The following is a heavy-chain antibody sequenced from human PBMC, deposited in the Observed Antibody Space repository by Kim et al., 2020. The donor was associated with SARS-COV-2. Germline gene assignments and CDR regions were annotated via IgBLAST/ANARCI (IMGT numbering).Heavy chain of an antibody. D-gene: IGHD3-22*01. Sequence: SVEVRITITRDNAKNSLYLQMNSLRAEDTAVYYCARATFYYESSGDRPVDYWGQGTLVTVSS. V-gene: IGHV3-21*01. CDR3: ARATFYYESSGDRPVDY. J-gene: IGHJ4*02.